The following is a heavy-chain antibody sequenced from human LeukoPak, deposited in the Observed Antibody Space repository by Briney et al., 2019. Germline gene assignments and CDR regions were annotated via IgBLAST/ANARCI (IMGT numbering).Heavy chain of an antibody. D-gene: IGHD6-13*01. CDR3: ARVAAARTFDY. V-gene: IGHV4-4*02. J-gene: IGHJ4*02. CDR1: GDSISSSNW. CDR2: IYHGGST. Sequence: PSGTLSLTCAVSGDSISSSNWWSWVRQPPGKGLEWIGEIYHGGSTNYNPFLKSRVIISLDKSKNQFSLNLSSVTAADTAVYYCARVAAARTFDYWGQGTLVTVSS.